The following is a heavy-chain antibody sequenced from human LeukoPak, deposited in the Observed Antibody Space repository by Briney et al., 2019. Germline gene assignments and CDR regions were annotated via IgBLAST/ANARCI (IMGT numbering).Heavy chain of an antibody. CDR3: ARDNSVGDNAWWFDR. CDR2: INPTGGST. J-gene: IGHJ5*02. V-gene: IGHV1-46*01. Sequence: ASVKVSCKASGDTFTSYAISWVRQAPGQGLEWMGLINPTGGSTGYAQKFQGRVTMTRDMSTSTDYMELSSLRSEDTAIYYCARDNSVGDNAWWFDRWGQGTLVTVSS. CDR1: GDTFTSYA. D-gene: IGHD1-26*01.